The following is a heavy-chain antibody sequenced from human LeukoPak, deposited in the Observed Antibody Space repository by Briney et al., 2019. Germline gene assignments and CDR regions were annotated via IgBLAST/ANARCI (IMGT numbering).Heavy chain of an antibody. D-gene: IGHD3-22*01. CDR2: FDPEDGET. V-gene: IGHV1-24*01. CDR1: GYTLTELS. J-gene: IGHJ6*02. CDR3: ATHDSSGYYPQIYYGMDV. Sequence: ASVKVSCKVSGYTLTELSMHWVRQAPGKGLEWMGGFDPEDGETIYAQKLQGRVTMTEDTSTDTAYMELSSLRSEDTAVYYCATHDSSGYYPQIYYGMDVWGQGTTVTVSS.